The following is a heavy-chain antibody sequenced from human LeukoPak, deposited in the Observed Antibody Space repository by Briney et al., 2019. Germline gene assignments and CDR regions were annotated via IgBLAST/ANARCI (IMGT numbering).Heavy chain of an antibody. CDR2: IYPGDSDT. D-gene: IGHD6-25*01. Sequence: GESLKISCKGSAYNFTNYWIGWVRQMPGKGLEWMGVIYPGDSDTKYRSSFQGQVTISADKSISTAYLQWSNLKSSDTAMYFCATSMASAGGYWGQGTLVTVSS. CDR1: AYNFTNYW. J-gene: IGHJ4*02. V-gene: IGHV5-51*01. CDR3: ATSMASAGGY.